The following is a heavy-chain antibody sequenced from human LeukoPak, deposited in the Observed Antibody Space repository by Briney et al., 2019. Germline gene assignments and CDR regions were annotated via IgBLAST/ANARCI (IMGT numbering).Heavy chain of an antibody. Sequence: GESLKISCKGSGYSFTSYWIGWVRQMPGKGLEWMGIIYPGDSDTRYSPSFQGQVTISADKSISTAYLQWSSLKASDTAMYYCASLGTGSYYPFDAFDIWGQGTMVTVSS. V-gene: IGHV5-51*01. CDR1: GYSFTSYW. D-gene: IGHD3-10*01. J-gene: IGHJ3*02. CDR3: ASLGTGSYYPFDAFDI. CDR2: IYPGDSDT.